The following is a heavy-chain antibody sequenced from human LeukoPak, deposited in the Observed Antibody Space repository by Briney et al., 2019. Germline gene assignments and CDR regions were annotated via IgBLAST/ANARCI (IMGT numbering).Heavy chain of an antibody. CDR1: GGSFSGYY. CDR2: INHSGST. Sequence: SETLSLTCAVYGGSFSGYYWSWIRQPPGKGLEWIGEINHSGSTNYNPSLKSRVTISVDTSKNQFSLKLSSVTAADTAVYYCARLPTNVVGASPYYMDVWGKGTTVTVSS. J-gene: IGHJ6*03. D-gene: IGHD1-26*01. CDR3: ARLPTNVVGASPYYMDV. V-gene: IGHV4-34*01.